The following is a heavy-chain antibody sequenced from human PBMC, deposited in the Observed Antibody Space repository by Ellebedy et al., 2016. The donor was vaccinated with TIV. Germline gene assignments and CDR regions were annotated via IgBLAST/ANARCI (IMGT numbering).Heavy chain of an antibody. Sequence: MPSETLSLTCTVPGGSTSSSSYYWGWIRQPPGKGLVWIGSIYYTGSTYYKPPLKSRVSISVDTSKNQFSLKLSSVTAADTAVYYCARMRYCGGDCWYFDYWGQGTLVTVSS. V-gene: IGHV4-39*01. J-gene: IGHJ4*02. D-gene: IGHD2-21*02. CDR3: ARMRYCGGDCWYFDY. CDR2: IYYTGST. CDR1: GGSTSSSSYY.